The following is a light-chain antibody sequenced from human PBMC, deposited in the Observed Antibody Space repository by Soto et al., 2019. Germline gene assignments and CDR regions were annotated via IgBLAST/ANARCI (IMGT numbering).Light chain of an antibody. CDR2: DVS. CDR3: NSYTSSGTYV. V-gene: IGLV2-14*03. Sequence: QPVLTQPASVSGSPGQSITISCTGTSSDVGLYNYVSWYRHLPGKAPELIIYDVSNRPSGVSNRFSGSKSATTASLTISGLQAEDEADYYCNSYTSSGTYVFGTGTKVTVL. CDR1: SSDVGLYNY. J-gene: IGLJ1*01.